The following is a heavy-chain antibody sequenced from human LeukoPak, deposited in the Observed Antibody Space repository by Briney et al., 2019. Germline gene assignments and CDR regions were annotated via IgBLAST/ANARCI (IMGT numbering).Heavy chain of an antibody. CDR3: ARDLGESYYDFWSGYYFVSWFDP. J-gene: IGHJ5*02. Sequence: GGSLRLSCAASGFTFSSYWMGWVRQAPGKGLEWVANIKQDGSEKYYVDSVKGRFTISRDNAKNSLYLQMNSLRAEDTAVYYCARDLGESYYDFWSGYYFVSWFDPWGQGTLVTVSS. CDR1: GFTFSSYW. CDR2: IKQDGSEK. D-gene: IGHD3-3*01. V-gene: IGHV3-7*01.